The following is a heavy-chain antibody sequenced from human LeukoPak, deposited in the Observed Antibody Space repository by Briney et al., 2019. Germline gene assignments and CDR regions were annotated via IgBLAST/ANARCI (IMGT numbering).Heavy chain of an antibody. CDR2: MNPNSGNT. CDR3: ARRYGSGSYFWRYYYMDV. V-gene: IGHV1-8*01. CDR1: GYTFTSYD. Sequence: ASVKVSCKASGYTFTSYDINWVRQATGQGLEWMGWMNPNSGNTGYAQKFQGRVTMTRNTSISTAYMEPSSLRSEDTAVYYCARRYGSGSYFWRYYYMDVWGKGTTVTISS. J-gene: IGHJ6*03. D-gene: IGHD3-10*01.